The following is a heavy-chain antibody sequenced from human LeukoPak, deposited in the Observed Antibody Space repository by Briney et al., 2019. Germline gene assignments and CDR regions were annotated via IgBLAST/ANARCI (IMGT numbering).Heavy chain of an antibody. J-gene: IGHJ4*02. CDR3: AKSLPGLGD. CDR1: GDSVSSNSAA. Sequence: SQPISLTCAISGDSVSSNSAAWHWIRQTRSRGLEWLGRTYYRNKWYNDYAVSLKSRITNSADTSKNQFTLQHNSVTPGDTADYYGAKSLPGLGDWGQGTLVTVSS. CDR2: TYYRNKWYN. D-gene: IGHD3-16*01. V-gene: IGHV6-1*01.